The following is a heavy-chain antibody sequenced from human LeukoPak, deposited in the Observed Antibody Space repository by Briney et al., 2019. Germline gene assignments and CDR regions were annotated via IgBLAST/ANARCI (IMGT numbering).Heavy chain of an antibody. CDR2: MYHSGST. J-gene: IGHJ6*03. CDR1: GYSISSGFY. Sequence: PETLSLTCTVSGYSISSGFYWGWIRQPPGKGLEWIGSMYHSGSTYFNPSLKSRVTISVDTSKNQFSLRLSSVTAADTAVYYCARDNQQRYYMDVWGKGTTVTVSS. CDR3: ARDNQQRYYMDV. V-gene: IGHV4-38-2*02. D-gene: IGHD6-13*01.